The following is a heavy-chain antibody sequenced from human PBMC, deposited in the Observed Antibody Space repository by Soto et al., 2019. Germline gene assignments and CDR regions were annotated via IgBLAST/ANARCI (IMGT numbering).Heavy chain of an antibody. CDR2: IIPIFGTA. D-gene: IGHD6-19*01. V-gene: IGHV1-69*13. CDR3: AKVRYSSPMGYYYGMDV. CDR1: RVAFSKFI. Sequence: SVKVSCKASRVAFSKFIVTWVRQAPGLGLEWAGGIIPIFGTANYAQKFQGRVTITADESTSTSYMEVNNLRSEDTAVYYCAKVRYSSPMGYYYGMDVWGQGITVTVSS. J-gene: IGHJ6*02.